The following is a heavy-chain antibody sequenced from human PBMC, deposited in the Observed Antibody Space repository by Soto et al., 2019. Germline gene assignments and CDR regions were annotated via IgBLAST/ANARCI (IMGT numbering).Heavy chain of an antibody. D-gene: IGHD2-2*01. V-gene: IGHV4-30-4*01. CDR3: GRDLTSNANCIDP. CDR1: CDYIHAGGYY. CDR2: IYYTGKT. Sequence: SETLSLTCSVSCDYIHAGGYYWTWIRQRPGKGLEWMGYIYYTGKTYYNPSLESRLTMSVDRSKNQFSLRLTSVTAADTAVYFCGRDLTSNANCIDPWGQGTLVTVSS. J-gene: IGHJ5*02.